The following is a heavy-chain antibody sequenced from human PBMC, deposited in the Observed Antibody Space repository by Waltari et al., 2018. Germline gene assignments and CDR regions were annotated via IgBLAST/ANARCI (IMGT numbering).Heavy chain of an antibody. V-gene: IGHV3-48*04. CDR2: ISRGSGRI. CDR3: VRDEAWSFDY. D-gene: IGHD2-21*01. CDR1: GFTFSSYS. J-gene: IGHJ4*02. Sequence: EVQLVESGGGLAQPGGSLRLSCAASGFTFSSYSMNWVRQAPGMGLEWVSYISRGSGRIYYADSVKGRFTISRDNAKNSLYLQMNSLRAEDTAVYYCVRDEAWSFDYWGQGTLVTVSS.